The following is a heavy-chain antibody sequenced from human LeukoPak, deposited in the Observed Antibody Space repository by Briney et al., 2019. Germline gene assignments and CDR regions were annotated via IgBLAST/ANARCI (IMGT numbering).Heavy chain of an antibody. Sequence: SETLSLTCTVSGGSISSSSYCWGWIRQPPGKGLEWIGCIYYSGSTYYSPSLKSRVTISVDTSKNQFSLKLTSVTAADTAVYYCARVGVWGTYSSSSGPIGFWGQGTLVTVSS. CDR2: IYYSGST. D-gene: IGHD6-6*01. V-gene: IGHV4-39*07. CDR3: ARVGVWGTYSSSSGPIGF. CDR1: GGSISSSSYC. J-gene: IGHJ4*02.